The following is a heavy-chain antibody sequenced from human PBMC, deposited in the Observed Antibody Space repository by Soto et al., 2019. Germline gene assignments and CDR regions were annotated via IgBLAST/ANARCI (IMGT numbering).Heavy chain of an antibody. Sequence: SETLSLTCVVSGYSISSGYYWVWIRQPPGKGLEWIGSIYHSGTTYYNPSLKSRVTISLDTSRNQFSLKLTSVTAADTAVYYCARSLLTSSWYAGSWGQGTLVTVSS. CDR1: GYSISSGYY. CDR3: ARSLLTSSWYAGS. J-gene: IGHJ5*02. CDR2: IYHSGTT. D-gene: IGHD6-13*01. V-gene: IGHV4-38-2*01.